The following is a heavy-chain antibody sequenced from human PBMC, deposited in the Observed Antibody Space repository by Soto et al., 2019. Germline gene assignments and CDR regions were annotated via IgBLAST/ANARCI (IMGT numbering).Heavy chain of an antibody. CDR3: ARPLRAARYYYYYYMDV. Sequence: EVQLVESGGGLVQPGGSLRLSCAASGFTFSSYWMSWVRQAPGKGLEWVANIKQDGSEKYYVDSVKGRFTISRDNAKNSRYLQMNSLRAEDTAVYYCARPLRAARYYYYYYMDVWGKGTTVTVSS. V-gene: IGHV3-7*01. J-gene: IGHJ6*03. CDR1: GFTFSSYW. D-gene: IGHD6-6*01. CDR2: IKQDGSEK.